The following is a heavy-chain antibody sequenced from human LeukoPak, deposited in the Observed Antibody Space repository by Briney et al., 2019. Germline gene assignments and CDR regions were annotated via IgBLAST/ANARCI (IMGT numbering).Heavy chain of an antibody. CDR1: GFTFSSYA. CDR2: ISGSGGST. J-gene: IGHJ4*02. Sequence: GGSLRLSCAASGFTFSSYAMSWVRQAPGKGLEWVSAISGSGGSTYYADSVKGRFSISRDNSKNTLYLQMNSLRAEDTAVYYCARAQESSGWSVWGSGDGNKFDYWGQGTLVTVSS. D-gene: IGHD6-19*01. V-gene: IGHV3-23*01. CDR3: ARAQESSGWSVWGSGDGNKFDY.